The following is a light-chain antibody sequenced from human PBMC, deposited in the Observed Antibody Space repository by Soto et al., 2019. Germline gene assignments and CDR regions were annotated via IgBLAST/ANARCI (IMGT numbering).Light chain of an antibody. J-gene: IGKJ4*01. V-gene: IGKV3-11*01. CDR1: QSVGTN. CDR3: HQHSNWPLT. CDR2: EAS. Sequence: EIVLTQSPATLSLSPGERATLSCRASQSVGTNFAWYQQKPGQAPGLLIYEASTRATGIPARFSGSGSGTDSTLTISSLEPEDFAVYYCHQHSNWPLTFGGGTKVEI.